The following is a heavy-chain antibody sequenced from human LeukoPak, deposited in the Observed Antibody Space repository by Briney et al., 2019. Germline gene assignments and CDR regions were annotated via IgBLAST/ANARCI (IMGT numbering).Heavy chain of an antibody. J-gene: IGHJ4*02. Sequence: SETLSLTCAVYGGSFSGYYWSWLRHPPGKGLEWIGEINHSGSTNYNPSLKSRVTISVDTSKNQFSLKLSSVTAADTAVYYCARGGYSGYDSDYWGQGTLVTVSS. CDR1: GGSFSGYY. CDR2: INHSGST. V-gene: IGHV4-34*01. CDR3: ARGGYSGYDSDY. D-gene: IGHD5-12*01.